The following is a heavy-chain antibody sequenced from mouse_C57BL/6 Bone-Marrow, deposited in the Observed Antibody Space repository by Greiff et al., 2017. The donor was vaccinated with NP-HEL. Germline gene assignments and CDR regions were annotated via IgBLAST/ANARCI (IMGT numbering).Heavy chain of an antibody. D-gene: IGHD2-3*01. CDR1: GYSITSDY. CDR3: ARFADWDGYYAYFDY. V-gene: IGHV3-8*01. Sequence: EVKLMESGPGLAKPSQTLSLTCSVTGYSITSDYWNWIRKFPGNKLEYMGYISYSGSTYYNPSLKSRISITRDTSKNQYYLQLNSVTTEDTATYYCARFADWDGYYAYFDYWGQGTTLTVSS. J-gene: IGHJ2*01. CDR2: ISYSGST.